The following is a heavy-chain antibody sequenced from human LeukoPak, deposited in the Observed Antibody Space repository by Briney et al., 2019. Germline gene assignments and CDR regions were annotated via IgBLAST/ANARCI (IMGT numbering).Heavy chain of an antibody. CDR2: IYTRGRT. CDR1: GFTVSSNY. V-gene: IGHV3-53*01. D-gene: IGHD6-19*01. J-gene: IGHJ4*02. Sequence: QRGGSLRLSCAASGFTVSSNYMSWVRQAPGKGLDWVSVIYTRGRTDYADSVKGRFTISRDNANNFLYLQVSSLRAEDTAVYYCATGYTSGTRIDYWGQGTLVSVSS. CDR3: ATGYTSGTRIDY.